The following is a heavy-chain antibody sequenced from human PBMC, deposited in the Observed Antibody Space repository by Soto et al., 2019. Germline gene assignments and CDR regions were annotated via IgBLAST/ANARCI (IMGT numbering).Heavy chain of an antibody. CDR1: GYTLTGYC. V-gene: IGHV1-2*04. J-gene: IGHJ6*02. CDR3: ARVAVDTATYGMDV. Sequence: GASVKVSCKASGYTLTGYCMHWVRQAPGQGLEWMGWINPNSGGTNYAQKFQGWVTMTRDTSISTAYMELSRLRSDDTAVYYCARVAVDTATYGMDVWGQGTTVTVSS. CDR2: INPNSGGT. D-gene: IGHD5-18*01.